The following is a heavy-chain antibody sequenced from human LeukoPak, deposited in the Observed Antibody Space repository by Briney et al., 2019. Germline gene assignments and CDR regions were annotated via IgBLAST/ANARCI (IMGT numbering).Heavy chain of an antibody. J-gene: IGHJ6*02. CDR1: GGSISSYY. V-gene: IGHV4-59*01. D-gene: IGHD3-16*01. CDR3: ARDLGAWATEYGMDV. CDR2: IYYSGST. Sequence: SETLSLTCTVSGGSISSYYWSWIRQPPGKGLEWIGYIYYSGSTNYNPSLKSRVTISVDTSKNQFSLKLSSVPAADTAVYYCARDLGAWATEYGMDVWGQGTTVTVSS.